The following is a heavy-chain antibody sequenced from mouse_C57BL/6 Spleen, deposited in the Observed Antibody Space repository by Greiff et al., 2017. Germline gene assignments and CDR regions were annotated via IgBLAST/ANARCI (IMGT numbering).Heavy chain of an antibody. CDR3: TYITTVVEGYAMDY. V-gene: IGHV14-4*01. J-gene: IGHJ4*01. Sequence: EVQLQQSGAELVRPGASVKLSCTASGFNIKDDYMHWVKQRPEQGLEWIGWIDPENGDTEYASKFQGKATITADTSSNTAYLHLSSLTSEDTAVYYCTYITTVVEGYAMDYWGQGTSVTVSS. D-gene: IGHD1-1*01. CDR1: GFNIKDDY. CDR2: IDPENGDT.